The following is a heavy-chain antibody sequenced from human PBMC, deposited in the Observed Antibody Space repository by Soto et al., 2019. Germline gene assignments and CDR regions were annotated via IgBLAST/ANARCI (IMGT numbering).Heavy chain of an antibody. CDR3: ASGWFGEFVYYFDY. CDR1: GYTFTSYG. V-gene: IGHV1-18*01. Sequence: QVQLVQSGAEVKKPGASVKVSCKASGYTFTSYGISWVRQAPGQGLEWMGWISVYNGNTNYAQKLQGRVTMTTDTSTSTGDMELRSLRSDDTAGYYCASGWFGEFVYYFDYWGQGTLVTVSS. J-gene: IGHJ4*02. CDR2: ISVYNGNT. D-gene: IGHD3-10*01.